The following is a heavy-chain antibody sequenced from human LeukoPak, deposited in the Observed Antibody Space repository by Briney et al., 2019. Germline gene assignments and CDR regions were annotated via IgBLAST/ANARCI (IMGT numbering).Heavy chain of an antibody. J-gene: IGHJ3*02. Sequence: GGSLRLSCAASGFTFSSYAMSWVRQAPGKGLEWVSAISGSGGSTYYADSVKGRFTISRDSSNNTLSLQMNSLRAEDTAVYFCAKDPGLDAFDIWGQGTMVTVSS. D-gene: IGHD3-22*01. CDR3: AKDPGLDAFDI. V-gene: IGHV3-23*01. CDR1: GFTFSSYA. CDR2: ISGSGGST.